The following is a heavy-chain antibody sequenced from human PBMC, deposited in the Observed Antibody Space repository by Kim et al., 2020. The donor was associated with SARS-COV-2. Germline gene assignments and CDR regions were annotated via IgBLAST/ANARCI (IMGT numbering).Heavy chain of an antibody. CDR3: ARGGDSSSWYAGNWFDP. CDR1: GGSFSGYY. Sequence: SETLSLTCAVYGGSFSGYYWSWIRQPPGKGLEWIGEINHSGSTNYNPSLKSRVTISVDTSKNQFSLKLSSVTAADTAVYYCARGGDSSSWYAGNWFDPWGQGTLVTVSS. CDR2: INHSGST. J-gene: IGHJ5*02. V-gene: IGHV4-34*01. D-gene: IGHD6-13*01.